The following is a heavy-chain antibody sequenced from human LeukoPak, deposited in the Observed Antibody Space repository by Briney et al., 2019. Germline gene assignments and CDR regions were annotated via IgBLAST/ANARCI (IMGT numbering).Heavy chain of an antibody. CDR1: GFTFSSNA. CDR3: ATLTYYYGSGSYFPDY. J-gene: IGHJ4*02. D-gene: IGHD3-10*01. Sequence: GGSLRLSCAASGFTFSSNAMSWVRQAPGKGLEWVSGISGSGGSTYYADSVKGRFTISRDNSKNTLYLQMNSLRAEDTAVYYCATLTYYYGSGSYFPDYWGQGTLVTVSS. CDR2: ISGSGGST. V-gene: IGHV3-23*01.